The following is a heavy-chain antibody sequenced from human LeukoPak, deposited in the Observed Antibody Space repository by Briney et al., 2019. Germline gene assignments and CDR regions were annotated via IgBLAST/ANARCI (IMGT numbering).Heavy chain of an antibody. CDR3: ARHSGLRSPFDP. V-gene: IGHV4-39*01. CDR1: GGSISTTNYY. CDR2: IYSSGNT. J-gene: IGHJ5*02. D-gene: IGHD3-3*01. Sequence: SETLSLTCTVSGGSISTTNYYWGWIRRPPGRDLEWIGSIYSSGNTYYNPSLESRVTISVDTSKNQLSLKLTSATAADTSVYYCARHSGLRSPFDPWGQGTLVTVSS.